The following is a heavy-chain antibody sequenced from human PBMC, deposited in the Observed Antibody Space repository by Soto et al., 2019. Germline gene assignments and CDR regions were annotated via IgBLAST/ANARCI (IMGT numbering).Heavy chain of an antibody. CDR3: VRAGGGSGGGCYPGQAFEF. CDR2: IWYDGSNR. CDR1: GFDFSNFG. D-gene: IGHD2-15*01. Sequence: QVQLVESGGGVVQPGTSLRISCAASGFDFSNFGMHWVRQSPGKGLEWVAVIWYDGSNRYYAESVKGRFTISRDNSKDSLDLQMSSMRVEDMAVYYCVRAGGGSGGGCYPGQAFEFWGRGIMVSVSS. V-gene: IGHV3-33*01. J-gene: IGHJ3*01.